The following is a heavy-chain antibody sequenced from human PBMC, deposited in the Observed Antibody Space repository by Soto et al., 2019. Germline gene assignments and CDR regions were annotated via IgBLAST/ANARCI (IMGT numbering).Heavy chain of an antibody. D-gene: IGHD1-26*01. V-gene: IGHV4-31*03. CDR2: IYYTGET. J-gene: IGHJ5*02. CDR3: ARSVVGAQSQTDP. Sequence: SETLSLTCSVSGLDVSRGGSYWGWIRQLPGKGLEWIGYIYYTGETFFNPSLESRLSISTDTSKNQFSLKLRSVTAADTAVYYCARSVVGAQSQTDPWGQETLVTVSS. CDR1: GLDVSRGGSY.